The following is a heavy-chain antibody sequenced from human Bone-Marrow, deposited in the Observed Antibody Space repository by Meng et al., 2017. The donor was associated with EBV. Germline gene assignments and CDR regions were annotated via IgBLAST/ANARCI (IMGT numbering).Heavy chain of an antibody. Sequence: QVQLVHTGVEGKKPGPSVKVFCKGSGDRFNNFGISWVRQAPGQGLEWMGGIIPIFGTANYAQKFQGRVTITADKSTSTAYMELSSLRSEDTAVYYCARDGSVEMASIWGQGTLVTVSS. J-gene: IGHJ4*02. CDR2: IIPIFGTA. CDR1: GDRFNNFG. V-gene: IGHV1-69*06. CDR3: ARDGSVEMASI. D-gene: IGHD5-24*01.